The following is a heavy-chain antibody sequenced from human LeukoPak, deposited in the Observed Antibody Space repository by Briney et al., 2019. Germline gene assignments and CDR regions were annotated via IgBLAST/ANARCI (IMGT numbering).Heavy chain of an antibody. CDR2: INQDGSEE. CDR3: VRDGGVSGYDLLDY. D-gene: IGHD5-12*01. V-gene: IGHV3-7*01. Sequence: GGSLRLSCAASGFTFSKSAMTWVRQAPGKGLEWVAHINQDGSEEHYMDSVKARFTISRDNAKNSLSLQMNSLRAEDTAVYYCVRDGGVSGYDLLDYWGQGTLVTVSS. CDR1: GFTFSKSA. J-gene: IGHJ4*02.